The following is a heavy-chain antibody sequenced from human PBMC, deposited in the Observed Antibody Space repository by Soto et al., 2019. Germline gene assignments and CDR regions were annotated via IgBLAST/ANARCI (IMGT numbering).Heavy chain of an antibody. J-gene: IGHJ4*02. Sequence: QVHLVQSGAEVKKPGASVKVSCKASGYTFTSYGITWVRQAPGQGLEWMGWISAHNGNTDYAQKLQGRVIVARDTSTSTAYMELRSLRSDDTAVYYCARGRYGDYWGQGALVTVSS. CDR2: ISAHNGNT. CDR1: GYTFTSYG. V-gene: IGHV1-18*01. CDR3: ARGRYGDY. D-gene: IGHD1-1*01.